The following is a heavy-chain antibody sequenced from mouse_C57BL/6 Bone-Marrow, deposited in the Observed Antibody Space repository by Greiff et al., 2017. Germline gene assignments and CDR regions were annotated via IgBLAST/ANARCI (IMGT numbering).Heavy chain of an antibody. D-gene: IGHD1-1*01. CDR2: ISYSGST. CDR3: ARFGYYYGSSYDYFDY. V-gene: IGHV3-8*01. J-gene: IGHJ2*01. Sequence: EVHLVESGPGLAKPSQTLSLTCSVTGYSITSDYWNWIRKFPGNKLEYMGYISYSGSTYYNPSLKSRISITRDTSKNQYYLQLNSVTTEDTATYYCARFGYYYGSSYDYFDYWGQGTTLTVSS. CDR1: GYSITSDY.